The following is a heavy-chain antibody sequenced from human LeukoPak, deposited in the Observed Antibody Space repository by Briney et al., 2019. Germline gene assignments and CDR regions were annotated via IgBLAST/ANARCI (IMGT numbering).Heavy chain of an antibody. Sequence: GGSLRLSCAASGFTFSNYAMSWVRQAPGKGLEWVSAITGSGGNTYYADSVKGRFTISRDNSKNTVFLQMNSLRAEDTAVYYCAKWGDYDVLTGYYVSDYWGQGTLVTISS. J-gene: IGHJ4*02. CDR2: ITGSGGNT. D-gene: IGHD3-9*01. CDR1: GFTFSNYA. CDR3: AKWGDYDVLTGYYVSDY. V-gene: IGHV3-23*01.